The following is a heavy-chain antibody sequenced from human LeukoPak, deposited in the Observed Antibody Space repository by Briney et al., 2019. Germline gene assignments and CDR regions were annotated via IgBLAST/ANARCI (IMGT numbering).Heavy chain of an antibody. J-gene: IGHJ4*02. CDR3: AREDRYCSGGSCYS. CDR1: GGSISSGSYY. Sequence: RPSETLSLTCTVAGGSISSGSYYWSWIRQPGGKGREWIGRIDTSGSTKYNPSLKSRFIISVDRSKNLFSVELRPVTAADTAVYYCAREDRYCSGGSCYSWGQGTLVTVSS. V-gene: IGHV4-61*02. CDR2: IDTSGST. D-gene: IGHD2-15*01.